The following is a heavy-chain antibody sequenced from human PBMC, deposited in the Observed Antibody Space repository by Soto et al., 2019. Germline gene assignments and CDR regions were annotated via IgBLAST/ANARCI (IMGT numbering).Heavy chain of an antibody. V-gene: IGHV3-30-3*01. J-gene: IGHJ4*02. D-gene: IGHD2-2*01. Sequence: GGSLRLSCAASGFTFSSYAMHWVRQAPGKGLEWVAAISYDGSNKYYADSVKGGFTISRDNSRNTLYLQMNSLRAEDTAVYYCARGPSSLTRFDYWGQGTLVTVSS. CDR2: ISYDGSNK. CDR1: GFTFSSYA. CDR3: ARGPSSLTRFDY.